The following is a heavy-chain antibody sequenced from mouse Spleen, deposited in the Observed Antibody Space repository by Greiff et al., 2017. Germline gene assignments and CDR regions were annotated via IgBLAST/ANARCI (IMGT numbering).Heavy chain of an antibody. Sequence: EVHLVESEGGLVQPGSSMKLSCTASGFTFSDYYMAWVRQVPEKGLEWVANINYDGSSTYYLDSLKSRFIISRDNAKNILYLQMSSLKSEDTATYYCARAGETGYFDVWGTGTTVTVSS. CDR1: GFTFSDYY. CDR2: INYDGSST. D-gene: IGHD4-1*01. CDR3: ARAGETGYFDV. J-gene: IGHJ1*03. V-gene: IGHV5-16*01.